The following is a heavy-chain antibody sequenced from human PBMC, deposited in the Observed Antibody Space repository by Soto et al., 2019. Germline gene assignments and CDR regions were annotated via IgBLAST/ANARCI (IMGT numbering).Heavy chain of an antibody. V-gene: IGHV1-69*06. D-gene: IGHD3-22*01. CDR3: AGADSSGYYWDDAFDI. Sequence: GASVKVSCKASGGTFSSYAISWVRQAPGQGLEWMGGIIPIFGTANYAQKFQGRVTITADKSTSTAYMELSSLGSEDTAVYYCAGADSSGYYWDDAFDIWGQGTMVTVSS. CDR1: GGTFSSYA. CDR2: IIPIFGTA. J-gene: IGHJ3*02.